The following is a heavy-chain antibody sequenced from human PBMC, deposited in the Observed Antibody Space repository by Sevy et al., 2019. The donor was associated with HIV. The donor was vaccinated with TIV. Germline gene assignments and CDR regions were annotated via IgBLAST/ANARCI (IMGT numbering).Heavy chain of an antibody. Sequence: GGSLRLSCAASGFTFSSYAMSWVRQAPGKGLEWVSAISGSGGSTYYADPVKGRSTISRDNSKNKLYLQMNSLRAEDTAVYYCAKDLYYYGSGSYYADHYYYYYGMDVWGQGTTVTVSS. CDR2: ISGSGGST. J-gene: IGHJ6*02. CDR3: AKDLYYYGSGSYYADHYYYYYGMDV. D-gene: IGHD3-10*01. CDR1: GFTFSSYA. V-gene: IGHV3-23*01.